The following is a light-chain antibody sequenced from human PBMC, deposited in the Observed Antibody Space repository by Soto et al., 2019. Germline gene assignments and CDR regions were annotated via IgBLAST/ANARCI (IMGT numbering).Light chain of an antibody. V-gene: IGKV1-9*01. CDR2: AAS. Sequence: DIQLTQSPSFLSTSVGDRVTITCRASQEISSYLAWYQQKPGKAPKLLIYAASTLQSGVPSRFSGSGSGTEYTLTISSLQPEDFATYYCQQLDSYPLTFGGGTKVDIK. CDR3: QQLDSYPLT. J-gene: IGKJ4*01. CDR1: QEISSY.